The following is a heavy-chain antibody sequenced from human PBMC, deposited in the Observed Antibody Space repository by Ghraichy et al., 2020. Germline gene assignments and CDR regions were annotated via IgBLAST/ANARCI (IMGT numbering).Heavy chain of an antibody. CDR2: IYSGGST. D-gene: IGHD2-2*01. V-gene: IGHV3-66*02. CDR3: ARVGYCSSTSCYAEAFDI. CDR1: GFTVSSNY. J-gene: IGHJ3*02. Sequence: GSLRLSCAASGFTVSSNYMSWVRQAPGKGLEWVSVIYSGGSTYYADSVKGRFTISRDNSKNMLYLQMNSLRAEDTAVYYCARVGYCSSTSCYAEAFDIWGQGTMVTVSS.